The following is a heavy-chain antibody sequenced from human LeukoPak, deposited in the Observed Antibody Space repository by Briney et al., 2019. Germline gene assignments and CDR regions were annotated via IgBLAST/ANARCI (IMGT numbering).Heavy chain of an antibody. Sequence: GGSLRLSCAPCGFTFSSYSKNWVRQAPGKGLEWVSYISSSSSTIYYAHSVKGRFTISRDNAKNSLYLQMNSVRAEDTAVYYCARDLLLLWLAELSHQGLAFDIWGQGTIVTGSS. V-gene: IGHV3-48*01. CDR2: ISSSSSTI. J-gene: IGHJ3*02. CDR3: ARDLLLLWLAELSHQGLAFDI. D-gene: IGHD3-10*01. CDR1: GFTFSSYS.